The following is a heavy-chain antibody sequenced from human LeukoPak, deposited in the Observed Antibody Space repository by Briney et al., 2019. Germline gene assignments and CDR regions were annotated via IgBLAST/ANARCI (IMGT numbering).Heavy chain of an antibody. CDR1: GYTFTSYG. V-gene: IGHV1-18*01. CDR2: ISAYNGNT. Sequence: ASVKVSCKASGYTFTSYGIGWVRQAPGQGLEWMGSISAYNGNTNYAQKLQGRVTMTTDTSTSTAYMELRSLGSDDTAVYYCARDSGGYSSSWYDYWGQGTLVTVSS. D-gene: IGHD6-13*01. J-gene: IGHJ4*02. CDR3: ARDSGGYSSSWYDY.